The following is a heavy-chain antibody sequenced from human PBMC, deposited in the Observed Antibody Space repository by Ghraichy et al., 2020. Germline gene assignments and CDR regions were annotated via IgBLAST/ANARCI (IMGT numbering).Heavy chain of an antibody. CDR2: FDWDDDK. Sequence: SGPTLVKPTQTLTLTCTFSGFSLSTSGMCVSWIRQPPGKALEWLARFDWDDDKYYSTSLKTRLTISKDTSKTQVVLTMTNMDPVDTATYYCARIQLGDTAMAPTPPDYWGQGTLVTVSS. J-gene: IGHJ4*02. CDR1: GFSLSTSGMC. V-gene: IGHV2-70*11. D-gene: IGHD5-18*01. CDR3: ARIQLGDTAMAPTPPDY.